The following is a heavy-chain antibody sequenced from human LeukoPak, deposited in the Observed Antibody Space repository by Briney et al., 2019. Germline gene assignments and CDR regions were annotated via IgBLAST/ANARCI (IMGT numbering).Heavy chain of an antibody. D-gene: IGHD2-2*01. CDR3: AGCSSTSCSSDYFDY. Sequence: PGGSLRLSCAASGFTFSSYWMHWVRQVPGKGLVWVARINPGGSSITYADSVKGRFTISRDNSKNTLYLQMNSLRAEDTAVYYCAGCSSTSCSSDYFDYWGQGTLVTVSS. CDR2: INPGGSSI. V-gene: IGHV3-74*01. CDR1: GFTFSSYW. J-gene: IGHJ4*02.